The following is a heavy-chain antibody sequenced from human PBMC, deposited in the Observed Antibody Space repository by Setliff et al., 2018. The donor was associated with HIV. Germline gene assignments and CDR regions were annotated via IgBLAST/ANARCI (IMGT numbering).Heavy chain of an antibody. CDR1: GYPISSGYY. Sequence: SETLSLTCTVSGYPISSGYYWGWIRQPPGKGLEWIGSIYHSGTTYYNPSLKSRVTISVDTSKNQFSLKLSSATAADTAIYYCVGDGVNIKWHRLWGQGTLVTVSS. D-gene: IGHD3-10*01. CDR2: IYHSGTT. CDR3: VGDGVNIKWHRL. V-gene: IGHV4-38-2*02. J-gene: IGHJ4*02.